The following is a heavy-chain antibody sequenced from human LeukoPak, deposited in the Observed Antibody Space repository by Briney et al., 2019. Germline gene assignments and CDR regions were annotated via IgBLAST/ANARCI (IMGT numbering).Heavy chain of an antibody. CDR1: GYTFSSYG. Sequence: ASVKVSCKASGYTFSSYGISWVRQAPGQALEWMGWISAYNGNTNCAQKLQGRVTMTTDTSTSTAYMELRSVRSDDTAVYYCARLEXXGVAPXXDYWGQGTLVTVSS. CDR3: ARLEXXGVAPXXDY. J-gene: IGHJ4*02. CDR2: ISAYNGNT. D-gene: IGHD3-3*01. V-gene: IGHV1-18*01.